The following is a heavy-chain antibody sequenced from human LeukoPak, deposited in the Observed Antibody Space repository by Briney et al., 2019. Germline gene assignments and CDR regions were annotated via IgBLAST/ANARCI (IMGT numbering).Heavy chain of an antibody. Sequence: GGSLRLSCAASGFTFSSYAMHWVRQAPGKGLEWVAVISYDGSNKYYADSVKGRFTISRDNSKNTLYLQMNSLRAEDTAVYYCAREIQYCSGGSCYLEGAFDIWGQGTMVTVSS. CDR1: GFTFSSYA. CDR2: ISYDGSNK. V-gene: IGHV3-30-3*01. CDR3: AREIQYCSGGSCYLEGAFDI. J-gene: IGHJ3*02. D-gene: IGHD2-15*01.